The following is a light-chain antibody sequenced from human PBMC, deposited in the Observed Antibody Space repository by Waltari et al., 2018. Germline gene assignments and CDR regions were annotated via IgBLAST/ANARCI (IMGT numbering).Light chain of an antibody. CDR3: QQYDTSPGT. Sequence: EIVLTQSPSTLSLSAGDTATLSCRASQSLSVAYLAWYQHRSGQAPRPLIYGAYYRATGIPDRFSGSGSGTDFTLTITRLEPDDFAVYYCQQYDTSPGTFGQRTNLEI. J-gene: IGKJ2*01. CDR1: QSLSVAY. V-gene: IGKV3-20*01. CDR2: GAY.